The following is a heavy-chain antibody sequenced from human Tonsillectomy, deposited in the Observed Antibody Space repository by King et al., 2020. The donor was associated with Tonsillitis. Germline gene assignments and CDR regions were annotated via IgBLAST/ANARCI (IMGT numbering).Heavy chain of an antibody. CDR1: GFTFITNS. CDR2: ISSSRSYI. J-gene: IGHJ4*02. V-gene: IGHV3-21*01. Sequence: VQLVESGGGLVKPGGSWRLSGAASGFTFITNSRNGFGQPPGKGLDGVPSISSSRSYIYYADQVKGRFTISRDNAKSSLYLQMNSLRAEDTAVYYCARDRGGVVVAAFDYWGQGTLVTVSS. D-gene: IGHD2-15*01. CDR3: ARDRGGVVVAAFDY.